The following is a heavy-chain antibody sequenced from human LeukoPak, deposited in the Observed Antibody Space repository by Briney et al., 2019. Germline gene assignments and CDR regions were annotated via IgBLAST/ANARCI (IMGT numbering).Heavy chain of an antibody. CDR3: ATAPPYYDILTGYLHHHDAFDI. CDR2: IYRVDSDT. V-gene: IGHV5-51*01. J-gene: IGHJ3*02. CDR1: GYSFTSYW. D-gene: IGHD3-9*01. Sequence: GESLQISCKGSGYSFTSYWIGWVRQMPGKGLEWMGIIYRVDSDTRYSPSFQGQVTISADKSISTAYLQWSSLKASDTAMYYCATAPPYYDILTGYLHHHDAFDIWGQGTMVTVAS.